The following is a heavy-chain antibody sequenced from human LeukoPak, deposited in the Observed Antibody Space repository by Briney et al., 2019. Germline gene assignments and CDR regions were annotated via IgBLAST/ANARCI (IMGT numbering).Heavy chain of an antibody. Sequence: PSETLSLTCTVSGGSISSYYYWSWIRQPPGKGLEWIGYIYYSGSTNYNPSLKSRVTISVETSKNQFSLKLSSVTAADTAVYYCARERAAAGNFDYWGQGTLATVSS. CDR1: GGSISSYYY. CDR3: ARERAAAGNFDY. CDR2: IYYSGST. V-gene: IGHV4-59*01. J-gene: IGHJ4*02. D-gene: IGHD6-13*01.